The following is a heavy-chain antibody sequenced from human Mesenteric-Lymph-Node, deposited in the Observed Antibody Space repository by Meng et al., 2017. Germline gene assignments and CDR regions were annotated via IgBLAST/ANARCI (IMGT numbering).Heavy chain of an antibody. CDR2: VYHRGDT. V-gene: IGHV4-4*02. Sequence: QVEPQESRTGLVDPSGTLSLTCTVSGDSISSDIWWSWVRQPPGKGLEWIGEVYHRGDTNYNPSLKSRVDISVDKSKNQFYLSLFSVTAADTAVYYCGRDQGRELINHWGQGTLVTVSS. D-gene: IGHD1-7*01. CDR1: GDSISSDIW. CDR3: GRDQGRELINH. J-gene: IGHJ4*02.